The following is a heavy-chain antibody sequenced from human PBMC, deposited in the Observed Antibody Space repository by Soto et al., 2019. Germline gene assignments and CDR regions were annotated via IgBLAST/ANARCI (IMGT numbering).Heavy chain of an antibody. CDR1: GYTFTSYA. D-gene: IGHD3-22*01. CDR2: INAGNGNT. Sequence: ASVKVSCKASGYTFTSYAMHWVRQAPGQRLEWMGWINAGNGNTKYSQKFQGRVTITRDTSASTAYMELSSLRSEDTAVYYCARDLRIKDYYDSSGYYSGNWFDPWGQGTLVTVSS. V-gene: IGHV1-3*01. J-gene: IGHJ5*02. CDR3: ARDLRIKDYYDSSGYYSGNWFDP.